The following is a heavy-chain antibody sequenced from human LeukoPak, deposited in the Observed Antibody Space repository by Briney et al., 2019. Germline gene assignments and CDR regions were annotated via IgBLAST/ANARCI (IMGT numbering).Heavy chain of an antibody. CDR1: GFTFKNYA. CDR2: ISSSGGTT. Sequence: PGGSLRLSCAASGFTFKNYAMTWVRQAPGKGLEWVSAISSSGGTTYYADSVKGRFTISRDNSKNTLYLQINSLRAEDTALYYCAKGDYGDHERFDYWGQGTLVTVSS. CDR3: AKGDYGDHERFDY. J-gene: IGHJ4*02. D-gene: IGHD4-17*01. V-gene: IGHV3-23*01.